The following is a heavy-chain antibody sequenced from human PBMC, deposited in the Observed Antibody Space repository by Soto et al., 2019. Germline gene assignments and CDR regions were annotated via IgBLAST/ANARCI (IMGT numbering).Heavy chain of an antibody. CDR2: IYYSGST. D-gene: IGHD6-13*01. CDR3: ARETGGSSWYGHWFDP. CDR1: GGSIRSGGYY. Sequence: QVQLQESGPGLVKPSQTLSLTCTVSGGSIRSGGYYWSWIRQDPGKGLEWIGYIYYSGSTYYNPSLKSRVTISVDTSKNQFSLKLSSVTAADTAVYYCARETGGSSWYGHWFDPWGQGTLVTVSS. J-gene: IGHJ5*02. V-gene: IGHV4-31*03.